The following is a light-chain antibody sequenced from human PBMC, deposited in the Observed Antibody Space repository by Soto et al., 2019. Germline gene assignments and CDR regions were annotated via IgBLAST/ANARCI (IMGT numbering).Light chain of an antibody. V-gene: IGKV1D-16*01. CDR3: QQFRSFPIT. CDR2: FAS. J-gene: IGKJ5*01. Sequence: DIQMTQSPSSLSASLGDRVTITCGASQDIGSHLAWYQQKPEKAPKSLIYFASTLQSGVPSRFRASGSGTDFTLTISSLQPEDFETYYCQQFRSFPITFGQGTRLEIK. CDR1: QDIGSH.